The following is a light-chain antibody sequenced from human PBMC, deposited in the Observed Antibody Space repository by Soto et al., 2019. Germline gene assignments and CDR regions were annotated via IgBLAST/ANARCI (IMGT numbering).Light chain of an antibody. V-gene: IGLV1-44*01. CDR1: SSNIGSNT. CDR2: SND. J-gene: IGLJ2*01. CDR3: ASWDDSRKSVV. Sequence: QSVLTQPPSASGTPGQRVTISCSGSSSNIGSNTVTWYQHLPGTAPKLLIYSNDQRPSGVPDRFSGSKSGTSASLAISGLQSEDEADYYCASWDDSRKSVVFGGGTKLTVL.